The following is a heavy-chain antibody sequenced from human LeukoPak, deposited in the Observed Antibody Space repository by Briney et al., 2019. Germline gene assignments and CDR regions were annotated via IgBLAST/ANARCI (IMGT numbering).Heavy chain of an antibody. CDR2: IYYSGST. J-gene: IGHJ6*03. D-gene: IGHD6-13*01. CDR1: GVSISSYY. V-gene: IGHV4-59*01. Sequence: SETLSLTCTVSGVSISSYYWSWIRQPPGKGLEWIGYIYYSGSTNYNPSLKSRVTISVDTSKNQFSLKLSSVTAADTAVYYCAREGYSSSEYYYYYYMDVWGKGTTVTVSS. CDR3: AREGYSSSEYYYYYYMDV.